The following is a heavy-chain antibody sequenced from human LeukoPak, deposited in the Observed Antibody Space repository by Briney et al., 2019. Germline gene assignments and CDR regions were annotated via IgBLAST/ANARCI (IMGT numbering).Heavy chain of an antibody. V-gene: IGHV3-48*03. CDR3: ARESIAVAGAPFDY. D-gene: IGHD6-19*01. Sequence: GGSLRLSCAASGFTFSSYEMNWVRQAPGKGLEWVSYISSGSTIYDADSVRGRFTISRDNAMNSLYLQMNSLRAEDTAVYYCARESIAVAGAPFDYWGQGTLVTVSS. CDR1: GFTFSSYE. J-gene: IGHJ4*02. CDR2: ISSGSTI.